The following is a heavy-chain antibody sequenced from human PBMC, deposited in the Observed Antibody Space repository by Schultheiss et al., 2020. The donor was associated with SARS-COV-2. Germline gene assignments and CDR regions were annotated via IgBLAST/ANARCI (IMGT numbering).Heavy chain of an antibody. Sequence: SETLSLTCAVYGGSFSGYYWSWIRQPPGKGLEWIGYINYRGNTNYNPSLKSRVTMSVDVSKKQLSLRLSSVTAADSAVYYCARGSEGFDPWGQGTQVTVSS. CDR2: INYRGNT. J-gene: IGHJ5*02. CDR3: ARGSEGFDP. V-gene: IGHV4-34*01. CDR1: GGSFSGYY.